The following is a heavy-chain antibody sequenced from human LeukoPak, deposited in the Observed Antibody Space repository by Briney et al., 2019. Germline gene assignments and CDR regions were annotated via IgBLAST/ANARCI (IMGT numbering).Heavy chain of an antibody. Sequence: PGGSLRLSCAASGFTVSSNYMSWVRQAPGKGLEWVSAISGSGGSTYYADSVKGRFTISRDNAKNSLYLQMNSLRAEDTAVYYCARVERGYSWFDYWGQGTLVTVSS. V-gene: IGHV3-21*01. CDR2: ISGSGGST. J-gene: IGHJ4*02. CDR1: GFTVSSNY. CDR3: ARVERGYSWFDY. D-gene: IGHD5-18*01.